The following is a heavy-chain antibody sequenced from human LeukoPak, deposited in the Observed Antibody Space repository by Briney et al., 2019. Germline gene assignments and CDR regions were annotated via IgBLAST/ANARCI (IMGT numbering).Heavy chain of an antibody. CDR1: GYSISSGYY. D-gene: IGHD4-17*01. J-gene: IGHJ4*02. Sequence: SETLSLTCTVSGYSISSGYYWGWIRQPPGKGLEWIGSIHHSGSTYYNPSLKSRVTISVDTSKNQFSLKLSSVTAADTAVYYCARVGGDYNPPGFDYWGQGTLVTVSS. V-gene: IGHV4-38-2*02. CDR2: IHHSGST. CDR3: ARVGGDYNPPGFDY.